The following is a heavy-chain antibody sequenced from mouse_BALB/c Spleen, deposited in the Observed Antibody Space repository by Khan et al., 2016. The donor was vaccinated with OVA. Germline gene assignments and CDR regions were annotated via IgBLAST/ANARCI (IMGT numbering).Heavy chain of an antibody. CDR1: GYSITSEYA. J-gene: IGHJ3*01. V-gene: IGHV3-2*02. CDR2: IDYSGNT. D-gene: IGHD2-4*01. Sequence: EVKLLESGPGLVKPSLSLSLTCTVTGYSITSEYAWNWIRQFPGNKLEWMGYIDYSGNTRFNPSLKSRTSITRDTFKNQFFLQLNSVTAEDTATYYCARKDYYDYDPFPYWGQGTLVTVSA. CDR3: ARKDYYDYDPFPY.